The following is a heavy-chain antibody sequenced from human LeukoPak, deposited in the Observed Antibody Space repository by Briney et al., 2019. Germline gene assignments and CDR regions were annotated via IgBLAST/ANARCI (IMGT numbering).Heavy chain of an antibody. CDR2: TYYRSKWYY. CDR3: AKAYSMSY. V-gene: IGHV6-1*01. CDR1: GDSVSNSTTA. D-gene: IGHD6-13*01. Sequence: SQTLSLTCAISGDSVSNSTTAWNWIRQSPSIGLEWLGRTYYRSKWYYEYAVSVKSRITINPDTSKNQFSLQLNSVTPEDTAVYYCAKAYSMSYWGQGTLVTVSS. J-gene: IGHJ4*02.